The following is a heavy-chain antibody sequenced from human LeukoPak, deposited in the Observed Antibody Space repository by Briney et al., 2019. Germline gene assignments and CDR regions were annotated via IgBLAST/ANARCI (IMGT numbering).Heavy chain of an antibody. CDR3: ARDGFLDLVLIPAATFDF. V-gene: IGHV3-64*01. CDR1: GFTFSSYA. CDR2: ISSNGGST. D-gene: IGHD2-2*03. J-gene: IGHJ4*02. Sequence: GGSLRLSCAASGFTFSSYAMHWVRQAPGKGLEYVSAISSNGGSTYYANSVKGRFTISRDNSKNTLYLQMGSLRADDTAVYYCARDGFLDLVLIPAATFDFWGQGTLVTVSS.